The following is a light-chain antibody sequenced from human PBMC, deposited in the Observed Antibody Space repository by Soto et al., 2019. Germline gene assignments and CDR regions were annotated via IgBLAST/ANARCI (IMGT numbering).Light chain of an antibody. J-gene: IGLJ2*01. Sequence: SYELTQPPSVSVSPGQTARITCSGDALPKQYAYWYQQKPGQAPVLVIYKDSERPSGIPERFSGSSSGTTVTLTISGVQAEDEADYYCQSADSSGTYGVFGGGTKL. CDR1: ALPKQY. CDR3: QSADSSGTYGV. V-gene: IGLV3-25*02. CDR2: KDS.